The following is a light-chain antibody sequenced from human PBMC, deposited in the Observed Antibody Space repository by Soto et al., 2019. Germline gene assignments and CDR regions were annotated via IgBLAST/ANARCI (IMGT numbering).Light chain of an antibody. CDR2: AAS. Sequence: DIQLTQSPSFLSASVGDRVTITCRTSQDISSYLAWYQQKPGKAPQLLISAASTLQSGVPSRFSGSGSGIEFTLTISSMQTEEFATYYCQQLKSYPLSFGGGTKVEI. V-gene: IGKV1-9*01. CDR1: QDISSY. J-gene: IGKJ4*01. CDR3: QQLKSYPLS.